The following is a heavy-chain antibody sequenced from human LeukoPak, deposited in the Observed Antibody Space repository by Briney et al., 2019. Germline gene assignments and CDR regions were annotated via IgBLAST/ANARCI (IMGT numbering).Heavy chain of an antibody. CDR1: GGSISSYY. D-gene: IGHD4/OR15-4a*01. CDR3: ARLRDYDNWFDP. J-gene: IGHJ5*02. Sequence: SQTLSLTCAVSGGSISSYYWSWIRQPPGKGLEWIGYIYYSGSTNYNPSLKSRVTISVDTSKNQFSLKLSSVTAADTAVYYCARLRDYDNWFDPWGQGTLVTVSS. V-gene: IGHV4-59*08. CDR2: IYYSGST.